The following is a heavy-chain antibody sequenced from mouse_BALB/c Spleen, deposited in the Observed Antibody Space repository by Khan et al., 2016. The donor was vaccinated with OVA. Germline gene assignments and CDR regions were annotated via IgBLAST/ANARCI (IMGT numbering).Heavy chain of an antibody. V-gene: IGHV9-3-1*01. J-gene: IGHJ2*01. D-gene: IGHD2-1*01. CDR3: ARGNRDFDY. CDR2: INTYIGEP. CDR1: GYTFTNYV. Sequence: QIQLVQSGPELKKPGETVKISCKASGYTFTNYVMNWVKQAPGKGLKWMGWINTYIGEPTYSDDFKGRFAFSLETSASTAYLQINNLKGEDTATXFCARGNRDFDYWGQGTTLTVSS.